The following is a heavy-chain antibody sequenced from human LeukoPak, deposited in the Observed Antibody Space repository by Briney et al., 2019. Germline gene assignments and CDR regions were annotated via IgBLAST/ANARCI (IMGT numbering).Heavy chain of an antibody. Sequence: PGGSLRLSCAASGFTFSSYAMSWVRQAPGKGLEWVSAISGSGGSTYYADSVKGRFTISRDNSKNTLYLQMNSLRAEDTAVYYCAKDGRYWRVVVTARAWDVWGQGTTVTVSS. CDR2: ISGSGGST. J-gene: IGHJ6*02. CDR1: GFTFSSYA. D-gene: IGHD2-21*02. CDR3: AKDGRYWRVVVTARAWDV. V-gene: IGHV3-23*01.